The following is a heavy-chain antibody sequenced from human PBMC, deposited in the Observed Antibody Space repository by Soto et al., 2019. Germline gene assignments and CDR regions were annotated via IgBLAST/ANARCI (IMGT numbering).Heavy chain of an antibody. D-gene: IGHD3-10*01. CDR3: ATTRGLAVGGSFDY. J-gene: IGHJ4*02. CDR1: GGSITRRSSY. CDR2: FYDGNT. V-gene: IGHV4-39*01. Sequence: SETLSLTCIVSGGSITRRSSYWAWIRQPPGKGLEWVGTFYDGNTYHNPSLRSRITIAVDTSKNPFSLKLNSVAAADTAFYYCATTRGLAVGGSFDYWGQGMLVTVS.